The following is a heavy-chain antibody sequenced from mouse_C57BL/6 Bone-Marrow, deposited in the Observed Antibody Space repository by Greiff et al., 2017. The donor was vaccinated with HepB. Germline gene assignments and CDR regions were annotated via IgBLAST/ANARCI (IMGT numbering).Heavy chain of an antibody. J-gene: IGHJ2*01. V-gene: IGHV1-50*01. Sequence: VQLQQPGAELVKPGASVKLSCKASGYTFTSYWMQWVKQRPGQGLEWIGEIDPSDSYTNYNQKFKGKATLTVDTSSSTAYMQLSSLTSEDSAVYYCARSHYGKEDFGYWGQGTTLTVSS. CDR2: IDPSDSYT. D-gene: IGHD2-1*01. CDR1: GYTFTSYW. CDR3: ARSHYGKEDFGY.